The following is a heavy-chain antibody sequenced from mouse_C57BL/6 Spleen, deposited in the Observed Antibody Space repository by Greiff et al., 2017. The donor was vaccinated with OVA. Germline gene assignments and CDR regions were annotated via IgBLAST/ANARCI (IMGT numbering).Heavy chain of an antibody. D-gene: IGHD4-1*01. CDR3: ARGHLGLYAMDY. Sequence: QVHVKQPGAELVMPGASVKLSCKASGYPFTSYWMPWVKPRPGQGLELIGEIDPSDSFTNFNQKFQGKSTLTVDKSSSPAYLPPSSLTSEDAAVDYCARGHLGLYAMDYWGQGTSVTVSS. J-gene: IGHJ4*01. V-gene: IGHV1-69*01. CDR2: IDPSDSFT. CDR1: GYPFTSYW.